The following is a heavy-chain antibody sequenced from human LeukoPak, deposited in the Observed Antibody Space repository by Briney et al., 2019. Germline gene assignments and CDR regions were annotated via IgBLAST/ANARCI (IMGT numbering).Heavy chain of an antibody. Sequence: GGSLRLSCAASGFTFSDYYMSWIRQAPGKGLEWLSYINIGGTNTHYADSVKGRFTISRDNAKKSLYLEMNNLRAEDTAVYYCATDGGGFDTWGQGVLVTVSS. D-gene: IGHD6-25*01. V-gene: IGHV3-11*01. CDR1: GFTFSDYY. CDR3: ATDGGGFDT. CDR2: INIGGTNT. J-gene: IGHJ5*02.